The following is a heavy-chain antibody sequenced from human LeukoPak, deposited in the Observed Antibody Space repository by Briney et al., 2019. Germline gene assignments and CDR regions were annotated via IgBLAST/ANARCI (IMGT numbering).Heavy chain of an antibody. D-gene: IGHD6-6*01. J-gene: IGHJ4*02. CDR3: ARAQQLVRRQIDY. CDR2: IYHSGST. V-gene: IGHV4-38-2*02. CDR1: GYSISRGYY. Sequence: SETLSLTCTVSGYSISRGYYWGWIRQPPGKGLGWIGRIYHSGSTYYNPSLKSRVTISVDTSKNQFSLKLSSVTAADTAVYYCARAQQLVRRQIDYWGQGTLVTVSS.